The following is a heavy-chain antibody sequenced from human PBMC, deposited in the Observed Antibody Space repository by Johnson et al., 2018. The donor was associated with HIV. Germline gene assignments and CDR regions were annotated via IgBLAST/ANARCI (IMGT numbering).Heavy chain of an antibody. CDR1: GFTFSSYA. J-gene: IGHJ3*02. V-gene: IGHV3-23*01. CDR3: AREKPGTPRDALDI. Sequence: VQVLESGGGLVQPGGSLRLSCAASGFTFSSYAMSWVRQAPGKGLEWVSGINWNGGSTGYADSVKGRFTISRDNSKNTLYLQVNSLSDEDTAVYYCAREKPGTPRDALDIWGQGTMVTVSS. CDR2: INWNGGST.